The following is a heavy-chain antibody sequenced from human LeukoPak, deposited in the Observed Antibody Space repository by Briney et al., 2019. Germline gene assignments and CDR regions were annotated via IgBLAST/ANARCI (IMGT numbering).Heavy chain of an antibody. Sequence: SVTLSLTCAVSGRSFSGYYWSWIRQPPGKGLEWIGEINHSGSTNYNPSLKSRVTISVDTSKNQFSLKLSSVTAADTAVYYCARAHYDSSGYRYYYYYMDVWGKGTTVTVSS. CDR2: INHSGST. D-gene: IGHD3-22*01. J-gene: IGHJ6*03. CDR3: ARAHYDSSGYRYYYYYMDV. CDR1: GRSFSGYY. V-gene: IGHV4-34*01.